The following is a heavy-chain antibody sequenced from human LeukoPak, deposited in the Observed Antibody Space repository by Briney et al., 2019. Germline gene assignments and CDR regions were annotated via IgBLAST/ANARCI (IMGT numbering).Heavy chain of an antibody. CDR1: APSFSVFY. CDR2: ILSSGRT. Sequence: PQSLSPTSALEAPSFSVFYSSCIRQPQEDGLGWIGAILSSGRTNYTQYLKSRVTITVDKSKSQVSLELSSVRAADTAVYYCARDWYCSGGSCYTSLGFYIDYWGQGTTVTVSS. V-gene: IGHV4-34*12. CDR3: ARDWYCSGGSCYTSLGFYIDY. J-gene: IGHJ4*03. D-gene: IGHD2-15*01.